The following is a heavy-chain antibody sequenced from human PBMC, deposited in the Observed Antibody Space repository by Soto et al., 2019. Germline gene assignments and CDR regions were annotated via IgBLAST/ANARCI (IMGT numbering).Heavy chain of an antibody. CDR3: ARGMTPPGAPAWYYFDS. V-gene: IGHV4-4*07. J-gene: IGHJ4*02. D-gene: IGHD2-8*02. CDR1: GASITGSSY. Sequence: SETLSLTCTVSGASITGSSYWSWIRQPAGKGLEWIGRFSLSGTTNYNPSLRGRVTMSVDVSKNQFSLRLTSVTAADTALYYCARGMTPPGAPAWYYFDSWGQGTLVTVSS. CDR2: FSLSGTT.